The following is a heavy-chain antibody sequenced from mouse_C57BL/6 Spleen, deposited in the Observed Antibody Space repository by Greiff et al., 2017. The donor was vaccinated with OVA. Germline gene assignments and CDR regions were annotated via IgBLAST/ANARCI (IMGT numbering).Heavy chain of an antibody. CDR2: IYPRSGNT. J-gene: IGHJ1*03. D-gene: IGHD2-2*01. CDR3: AIYGYDGSSLYWYFDV. CDR1: GYTFTSYG. Sequence: QVQLKQSGAELVRPGASVKLSCKASGYTFTSYGISWVKQRTGQGLEWIGEIYPRSGNTYYNEKFKGKATLTADKSSSTAYMELRSLTSEDSAVYFCAIYGYDGSSLYWYFDVWGTGTTVTVSS. V-gene: IGHV1-81*01.